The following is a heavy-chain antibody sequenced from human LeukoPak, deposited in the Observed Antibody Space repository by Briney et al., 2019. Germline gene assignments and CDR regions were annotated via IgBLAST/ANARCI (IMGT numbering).Heavy chain of an antibody. CDR2: INPGDCGT. D-gene: IGHD1-20*01. CDR1: GYSFTSYW. CDR3: ARRGWYNWDPRDYFDS. V-gene: IGHV5-51*03. Sequence: KPGESLKISCKGSGYSFTSYWIAWVRQMPGKGLEWMGIINPGDCGTRYSPSLHGQVTISTDKSIRTAYLHWRCLKTSDTAVYYCARRGWYNWDPRDYFDSWDQGTLVTVSS. J-gene: IGHJ4*02.